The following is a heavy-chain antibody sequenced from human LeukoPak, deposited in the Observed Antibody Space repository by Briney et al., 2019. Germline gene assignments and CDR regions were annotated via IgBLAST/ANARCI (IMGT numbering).Heavy chain of an antibody. D-gene: IGHD2/OR15-2a*01. CDR3: AKASTWAXFYYYYMDV. CDR2: ISGSGGST. CDR1: GFTFSSYA. J-gene: IGHJ6*03. Sequence: PGGSLRLSCAASGFTFSSYAMSWVRQAPGKGLEWVSAISGSGGSTHYADSVKGRFTISRDNSKNTLYLQMNSLRAEDTAVYYCAKASTWAXFYYYYMDVWGKGTTVTVSS. V-gene: IGHV3-23*01.